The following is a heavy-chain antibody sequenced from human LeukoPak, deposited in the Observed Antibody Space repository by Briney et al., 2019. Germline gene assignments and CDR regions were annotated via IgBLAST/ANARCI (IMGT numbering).Heavy chain of an antibody. Sequence: ASVKVSCKASGGTFSSYAISWVRQAPGQGLEWMGRIIPIFGTANYVQKFQGRVTITTDESTSTAYMELSSPRSEDTAVYYCASHSSSWYNAFDIWGQGTMVTVSS. V-gene: IGHV1-69*05. CDR3: ASHSSSWYNAFDI. J-gene: IGHJ3*02. CDR2: IIPIFGTA. CDR1: GGTFSSYA. D-gene: IGHD6-13*01.